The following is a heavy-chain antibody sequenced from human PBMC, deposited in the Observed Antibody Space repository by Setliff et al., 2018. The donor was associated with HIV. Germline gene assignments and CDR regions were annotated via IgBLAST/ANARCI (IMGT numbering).Heavy chain of an antibody. V-gene: IGHV3-74*03. CDR3: VRDLTTIVTRKVFDI. CDR2: INSDGSTV. CDR1: GFTFSYYW. Sequence: PGGSLRLSCAASGFTFSYYWMHWVRQAPGKGLEWVARINSDGSTVEHAGAVKGRLTISRDNARNTLYVQMNSLRADDTAIYYCVRDLTTIVTRKVFDIWGQGTMVTVSS. D-gene: IGHD4-4*01. J-gene: IGHJ3*02.